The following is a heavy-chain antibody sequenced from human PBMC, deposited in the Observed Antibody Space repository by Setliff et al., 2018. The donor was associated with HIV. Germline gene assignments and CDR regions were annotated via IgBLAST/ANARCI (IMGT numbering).Heavy chain of an antibody. CDR2: ISANNGNT. D-gene: IGHD2-21*01. CDR1: GYGFTNHY. J-gene: IGHJ6*03. Sequence: ASVKVSCKPSGYGFTNHYMHWVRQAPGQGLEWMGWISANNGNTNFAQKFQGRVTMTTDTSTSTAYMELRSLKSDDTAVYYCARDLWGLSYYYYYMDVWGKGTTVTVSS. CDR3: ARDLWGLSYYYYYMDV. V-gene: IGHV1-18*04.